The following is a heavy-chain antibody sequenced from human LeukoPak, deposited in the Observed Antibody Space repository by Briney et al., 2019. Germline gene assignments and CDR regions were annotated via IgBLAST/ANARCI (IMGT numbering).Heavy chain of an antibody. D-gene: IGHD4-17*01. Sequence: PGGSLRLSCAASGFTFSSYWMHWVRQAPGMGLVWVSRINSDGSSTSYADSVKGRFTISRDNAKNTLYLQMNSLRAEDTAVYYCARDRYGDYGPYWYFDLWGRGTLVTVSS. CDR2: INSDGSST. J-gene: IGHJ2*01. CDR3: ARDRYGDYGPYWYFDL. CDR1: GFTFSSYW. V-gene: IGHV3-74*01.